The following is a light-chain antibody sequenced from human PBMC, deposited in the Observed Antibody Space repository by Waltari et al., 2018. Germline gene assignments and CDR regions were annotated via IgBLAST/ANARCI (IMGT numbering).Light chain of an antibody. CDR2: WAS. CDR3: QQYSSTVMYT. CDR1: QSALNPSNKKNY. Sequence: DIVMTQSPDSLTVSLGQRATITCKSSQSALNPSNKKNYLAWFQQIPGQPPKMIISWASTRESGVPDRFSGSGSATDFTLSVDSLRAEDVVVYFCQQYSSTVMYTFGQGTKLEI. J-gene: IGKJ2*01. V-gene: IGKV4-1*01.